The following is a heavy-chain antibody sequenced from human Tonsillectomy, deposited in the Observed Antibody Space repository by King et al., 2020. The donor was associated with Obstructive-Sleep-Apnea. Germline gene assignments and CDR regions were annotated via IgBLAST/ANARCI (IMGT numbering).Heavy chain of an antibody. V-gene: IGHV3-30*02. CDR1: GFTFSSYG. Sequence: VQLVESGGGVVQPGRSLRLSCAASGFTFSSYGMHWVRQAPGKGLEWVAFIRYDGSNKNYADSVKGRFSISRDNSKNTLYLQMSSLGAEDTAVYYCAKASGPDFDYWGQGTPVTVSS. J-gene: IGHJ4*02. CDR2: IRYDGSNK. CDR3: AKASGPDFDY.